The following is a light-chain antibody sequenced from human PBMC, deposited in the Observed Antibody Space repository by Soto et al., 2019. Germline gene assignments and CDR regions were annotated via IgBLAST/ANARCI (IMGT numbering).Light chain of an antibody. CDR2: GVS. V-gene: IGKV3-20*01. CDR1: QPVSSNF. Sequence: EIGLTLSPGTLSLSPGESAALSCRASQPVSSNFLAWYQQKPGQAPRLLIYGVSSRASGIPDRFFGSGSGTDFPLTINRLEPEDSAVYYRQQYANSPITFGQGTRLEIK. CDR3: QQYANSPIT. J-gene: IGKJ5*01.